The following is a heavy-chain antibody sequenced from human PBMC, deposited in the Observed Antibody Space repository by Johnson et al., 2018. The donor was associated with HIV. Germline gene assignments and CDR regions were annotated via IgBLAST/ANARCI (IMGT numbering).Heavy chain of an antibody. J-gene: IGHJ3*02. D-gene: IGHD5-24*01. V-gene: IGHV3-30-3*01. CDR1: GFTFSSYA. CDR2: ISYDGSNK. Sequence: QEQLVVSGGGVVQPGRSLRLSCAASGFTFSSYAMHWVRQAPGKGLEWVAVISYDGSNKYYADSVKGRLTISRDNSKNTLYLQMKSMKAEHTAVYYCAKDIYGYDGFDIWGQGTMVTVAS. CDR3: AKDIYGYDGFDI.